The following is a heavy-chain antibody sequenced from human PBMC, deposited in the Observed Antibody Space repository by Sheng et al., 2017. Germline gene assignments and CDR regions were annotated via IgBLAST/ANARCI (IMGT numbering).Heavy chain of an antibody. CDR1: GYTFTNYG. CDR2: ISAYNGNT. J-gene: IGHJ4*02. V-gene: IGHV1-18*01. Sequence: QVQLVQSGAEVKKPGASVKVSCKASGYTFTNYGIIWVRQAPGQGLEWMGWISAYNGNTNYAQKLQGRVTVTTDTSTTTAHMELRSLRSDDTAVYYCARGWYYYDSSGDIDYWGQGTLVTVSS. D-gene: IGHD3-22*01. CDR3: ARGWYYYDSSGDIDY.